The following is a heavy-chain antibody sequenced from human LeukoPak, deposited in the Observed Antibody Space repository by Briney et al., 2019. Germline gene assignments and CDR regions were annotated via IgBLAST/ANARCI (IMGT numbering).Heavy chain of an antibody. J-gene: IGHJ4*02. Sequence: SETLSLTCAVYGGSFSGYYWSWIRQPPGKGLEWIGEINHSGSTNYNPSFKSRVTISVDTSKNQFSLKLSSVTAADTAVYYCARALPASYDYVWGSYRTKGPFGYWGQGTLVTVSS. CDR3: ARALPASYDYVWGSYRTKGPFGY. CDR2: INHSGST. CDR1: GGSFSGYY. V-gene: IGHV4-34*01. D-gene: IGHD3-16*02.